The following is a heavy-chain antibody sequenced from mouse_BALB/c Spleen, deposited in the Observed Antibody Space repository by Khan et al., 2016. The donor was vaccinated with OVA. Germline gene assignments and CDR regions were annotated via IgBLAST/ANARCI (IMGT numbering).Heavy chain of an antibody. Sequence: QIQLVQSGPELKKPGETVKISCKASGYTFTNYRMNWMKQAPGKGLKWMGWINTYTGEPTYEDNFKGRFAFSLETSASAAYLQINSRTNEDMATYCCARETSYWYFDVWGAGTTVTVSS. CDR2: INTYTGEP. D-gene: IGHD1-3*01. V-gene: IGHV9-1*02. J-gene: IGHJ1*01. CDR1: GYTFTNYR. CDR3: ARETSYWYFDV.